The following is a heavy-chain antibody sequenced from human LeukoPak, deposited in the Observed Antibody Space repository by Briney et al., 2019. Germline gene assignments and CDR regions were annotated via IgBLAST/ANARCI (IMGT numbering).Heavy chain of an antibody. CDR2: ISGSGGST. Sequence: GGSLRLSCAASGFTFSSYAMSWVRQAPGKGLEWVSAISGSGGSTYYAGSVKGRFTISRDNSKNTLYLQMNSLRAEDTAVHYCAKDRGRIAAAGLFDYWGQGTLVTVSS. CDR1: GFTFSSYA. J-gene: IGHJ4*02. CDR3: AKDRGRIAAAGLFDY. V-gene: IGHV3-23*01. D-gene: IGHD6-13*01.